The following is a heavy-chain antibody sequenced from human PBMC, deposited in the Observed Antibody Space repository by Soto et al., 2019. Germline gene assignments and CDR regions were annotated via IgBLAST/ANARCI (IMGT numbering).Heavy chain of an antibody. V-gene: IGHV4-61*01. CDR1: GDSVSSGSYF. Sequence: PSETLSLTCTVSGDSVSSGSYFWSWIRQPPGKGLEWIGNIQYSGRPDYNPSLQSRVTFSIDTSQNQFSLNLISVTAADTAVYYCARTDSYGRWAAWFWGQGILVT. D-gene: IGHD3-16*01. J-gene: IGHJ4*02. CDR2: IQYSGRP. CDR3: ARTDSYGRWAAWF.